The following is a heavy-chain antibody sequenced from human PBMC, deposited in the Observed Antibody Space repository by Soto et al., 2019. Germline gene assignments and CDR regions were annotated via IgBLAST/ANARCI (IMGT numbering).Heavy chain of an antibody. J-gene: IGHJ4*02. Sequence: PGGSQGLPCASYGFTFSSNSMSLVRQAPGKGLEWVSVITDTGGDTLYADSVKGRFTISRDNSKNTLYLQMNSLRAEDTAIYYCARASGESYPGSRVFDSWGQGTRVTVSS. CDR1: GFTFSSNS. V-gene: IGHV3-23*01. D-gene: IGHD3-10*01. CDR3: ARASGESYPGSRVFDS. CDR2: ITDTGGDT.